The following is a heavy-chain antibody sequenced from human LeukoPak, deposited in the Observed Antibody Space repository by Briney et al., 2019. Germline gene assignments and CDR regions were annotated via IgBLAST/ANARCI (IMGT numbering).Heavy chain of an antibody. Sequence: ETLSLTCTVSGGFISSSSYYWGWIRQPPGKGLEWVANIKQDGSEKYYVDSVKGRFTISRDNAKNSLYLQMNSLRAEDTAVYYCARDLPVVGAPGFDYWGQGTLVTVSS. CDR2: IKQDGSEK. D-gene: IGHD1-26*01. J-gene: IGHJ4*02. V-gene: IGHV3-7*01. CDR1: GGFISSSSYY. CDR3: ARDLPVVGAPGFDY.